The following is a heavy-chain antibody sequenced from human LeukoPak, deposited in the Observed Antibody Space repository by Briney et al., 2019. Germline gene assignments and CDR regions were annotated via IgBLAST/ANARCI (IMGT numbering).Heavy chain of an antibody. D-gene: IGHD2-8*02. CDR2: IYYSGSA. J-gene: IGHJ4*02. CDR3: ARYRTGSFDY. V-gene: IGHV4-59*01. CDR1: GGSISSDY. Sequence: SETLSLTCTVSGGSISSDYWSWIRQPPGKGLEWIGYIYYSGSANYNPSLKSQVTISADTSKNQFSLKLSSVTAADTAVYYCARYRTGSFDYWGQGTLVTVSS.